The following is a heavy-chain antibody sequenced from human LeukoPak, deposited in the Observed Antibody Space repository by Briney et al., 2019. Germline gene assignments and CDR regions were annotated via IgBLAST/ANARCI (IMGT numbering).Heavy chain of an antibody. CDR1: GFTFSSYG. CDR2: IRYDGSNK. J-gene: IGHJ4*02. V-gene: IGHV3-30*02. D-gene: IGHD3-16*02. Sequence: TGGSLRLSCAASGFTFSSYGMHWVRQAPGKGLEWVAFIRYDGSNKYYADSVKGRFTISRDNSKNTLYLQMNSLRAEDTAVYYCAKIIGLVAQLDYWGQGTLVTVSS. CDR3: AKIIGLVAQLDY.